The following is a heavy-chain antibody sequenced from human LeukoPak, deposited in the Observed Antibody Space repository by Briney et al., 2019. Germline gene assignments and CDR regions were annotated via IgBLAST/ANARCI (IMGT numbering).Heavy chain of an antibody. J-gene: IGHJ6*02. CDR2: ISSSSSTI. CDR1: GFTSSSYS. CDR3: ARDLTPLHNYYGMDV. Sequence: GGSLRLSCAASGFTSSSYSMNWVRQAPGKGLEWVSYISSSSSTIYYADSVKGRFTISRDNAKNSLYLQMNSLRDEDTAVYYCARDLTPLHNYYGMDVWGQGTTVTVSS. V-gene: IGHV3-48*02.